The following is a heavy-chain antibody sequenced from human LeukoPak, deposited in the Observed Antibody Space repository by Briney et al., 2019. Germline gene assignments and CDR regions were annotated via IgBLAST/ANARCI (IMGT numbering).Heavy chain of an antibody. V-gene: IGHV4-34*01. J-gene: IGHJ5*02. D-gene: IGHD6-13*01. Sequence: PSETLSLTCAVYGGSFSGYYWSWIRQPPGKGLEWIGEINHSGSTNYNPSLKSRVTISVDTSKNQFSLRLTSVTAADTAVYYCARDRATAGSIGWFDPWGQGTLVTVSS. CDR2: INHSGST. CDR3: ARDRATAGSIGWFDP. CDR1: GGSFSGYY.